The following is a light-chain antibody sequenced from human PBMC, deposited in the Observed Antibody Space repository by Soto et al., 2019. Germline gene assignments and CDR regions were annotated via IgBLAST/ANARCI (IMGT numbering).Light chain of an antibody. V-gene: IGLV1-47*01. J-gene: IGLJ3*02. Sequence: QSVLTQPPSASGTPGQRVTISCSGSSSNIGSNYVYWYQQLPGTAPKLLIYRNNQRPSGVPDRFSGSKSGTSASLAISGLRSEDEADYYCAAWDDSLCWVFGGGTKVTVL. CDR3: AAWDDSLCWV. CDR1: SSNIGSNY. CDR2: RNN.